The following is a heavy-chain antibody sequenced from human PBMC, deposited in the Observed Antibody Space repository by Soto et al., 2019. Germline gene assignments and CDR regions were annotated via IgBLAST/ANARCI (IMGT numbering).Heavy chain of an antibody. CDR2: IRTKASNYAT. Sequence: EGQLVESGGGLAQPGGSVKLSCGVSGFSFSGFAVNWVRQAPGKGLEWVGRIRTKASNYATAYGASVKGRFTISRDDSKNTAYLQINSLKIEDTAVYYCTRRRYYCYGVDVGGQGTTVTVSS. D-gene: IGHD6-25*01. CDR1: GFSFSGFA. CDR3: TRRRYYCYGVDV. J-gene: IGHJ6*02. V-gene: IGHV3-73*02.